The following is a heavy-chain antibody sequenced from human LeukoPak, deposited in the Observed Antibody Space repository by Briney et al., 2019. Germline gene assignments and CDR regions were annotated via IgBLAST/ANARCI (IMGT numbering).Heavy chain of an antibody. CDR1: GYSISSAYY. D-gene: IGHD4-17*01. Sequence: SETLSLTCTVSGYSISSAYYWGWIRQPPGQGLEWIGSIYHSGSTFYNPSLKSRVTISVDPSKNQFSLKLTSVTAADTALYYCARGGMVPSTVTNFDPWGQGTLVIVSS. V-gene: IGHV4-38-2*02. CDR2: IYHSGST. CDR3: ARGGMVPSTVTNFDP. J-gene: IGHJ5*02.